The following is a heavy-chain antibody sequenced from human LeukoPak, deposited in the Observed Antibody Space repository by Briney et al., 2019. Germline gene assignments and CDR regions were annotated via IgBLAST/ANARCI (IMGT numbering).Heavy chain of an antibody. J-gene: IGHJ3*02. V-gene: IGHV1-2*02. D-gene: IGHD3-22*01. CDR1: GYTFTGYF. CDR2: INPSSGGT. CDR3: ARAGVWDYSDSSGYHNAAFDI. Sequence: ASVKVSCKASGYTFTGYFMHWVRQAPGQGLEWMGWINPSSGGTNYAQKFQGRVTVTRDTSISTAYMDLSRLRSDDTAVYYCARAGVWDYSDSSGYHNAAFDIWGQGTMVTVSS.